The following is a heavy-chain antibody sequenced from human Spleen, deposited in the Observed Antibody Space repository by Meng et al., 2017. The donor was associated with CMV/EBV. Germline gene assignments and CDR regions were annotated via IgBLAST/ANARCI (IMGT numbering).Heavy chain of an antibody. Sequence: GGSLRLSCAASGFTFNDYAMSWVRQAPGKGLEWVSGISGSGGSTYYADSVKGRFTISRDNPKNTLYLQMNSLRAEDTAVYYCAKCSLGTNSWYSGMDVWGQGTTVTVSS. CDR2: ISGSGGST. CDR1: GFTFNDYA. V-gene: IGHV3-23*01. D-gene: IGHD6-13*01. J-gene: IGHJ6*02. CDR3: AKCSLGTNSWYSGMDV.